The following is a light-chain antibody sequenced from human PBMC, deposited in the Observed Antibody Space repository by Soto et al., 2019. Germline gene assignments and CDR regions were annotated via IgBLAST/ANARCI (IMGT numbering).Light chain of an antibody. J-gene: IGKJ1*01. Sequence: EIVLTQSPGTLSLSPGERATLSCTASRSVSNNYLAWYQQKPGQAPRLLIYGASSRATGIPDRFSGSGSGTDFTLTISRLEPEDVAVYYCQQYGSSGTFGQGTKVDIK. V-gene: IGKV3-20*01. CDR1: RSVSNNY. CDR2: GAS. CDR3: QQYGSSGT.